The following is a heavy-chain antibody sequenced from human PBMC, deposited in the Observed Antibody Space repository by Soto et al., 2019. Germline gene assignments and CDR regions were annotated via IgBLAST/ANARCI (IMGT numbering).Heavy chain of an antibody. V-gene: IGHV4-61*01. D-gene: IGHD6-13*01. CDR3: ARDAGGLAAATYYYGMDV. CDR1: GGSVSSGSYY. Sequence: SETLSLTCTVSGGSVSSGSYYWSWIRQPPGKGLEWIGCVYYSGSTNYNPSLKSRVTISVDTSKNQFSLKLSSVTAADTAVYYCARDAGGLAAATYYYGMDVWGLGTTVTVSS. J-gene: IGHJ6*02. CDR2: VYYSGST.